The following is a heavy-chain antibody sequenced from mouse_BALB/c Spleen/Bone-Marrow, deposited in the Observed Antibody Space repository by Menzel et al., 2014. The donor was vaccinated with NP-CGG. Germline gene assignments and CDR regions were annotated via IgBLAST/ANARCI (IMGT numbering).Heavy chain of an antibody. J-gene: IGHJ4*01. CDR1: GFDFSRYW. CDR2: INPGSSTI. CDR3: ARLGYYGTMDY. Sequence: EVHLVESGGGLVQPGGSLKLSCAASGFDFSRYWMSWVRQAPGKGLEWIGEINPGSSTINYTPSLKDKFIISRDNAKNTLYLQMSKVRSEDTALYYCARLGYYGTMDYWGQGTSVTVSS. D-gene: IGHD1-1*01. V-gene: IGHV4-1*02.